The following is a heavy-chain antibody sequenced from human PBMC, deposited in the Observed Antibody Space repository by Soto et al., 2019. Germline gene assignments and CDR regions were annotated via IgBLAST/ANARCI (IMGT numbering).Heavy chain of an antibody. CDR2: IYYSGST. J-gene: IGHJ4*02. D-gene: IGHD3-10*01. CDR1: GGSIKSRGYY. V-gene: IGHV4-31*03. CDR3: ARVGEIIGDY. Sequence: QVQLQESGPGLVKPSETLSLTCTVSGGSIKSRGYYWIWIRQHPGKGLEWIGYIYYSGSTYYNPSLKSRVVISVDTSKNQFSLNVSSVTAADTAVYYCARVGEIIGDYLGQGTLVTVAS.